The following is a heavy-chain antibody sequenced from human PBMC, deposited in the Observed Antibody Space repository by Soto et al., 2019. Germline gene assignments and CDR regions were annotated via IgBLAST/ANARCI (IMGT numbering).Heavy chain of an antibody. CDR1: GFSLSTSGVG. CDR2: IYWDDDK. J-gene: IGHJ4*02. Sequence: QITLKESGPPLVKPTQTLTLTCTFSGFSLSTSGVGVDWIRQPPGKALEWLALIYWDDDKRYSPSLQSRLTITKDPPKNQLVLTMTIIDPVDTATYYCAHRSDRYTYRLWGQGTLVTLSS. D-gene: IGHD5-18*01. CDR3: AHRSDRYTYRL. V-gene: IGHV2-5*02.